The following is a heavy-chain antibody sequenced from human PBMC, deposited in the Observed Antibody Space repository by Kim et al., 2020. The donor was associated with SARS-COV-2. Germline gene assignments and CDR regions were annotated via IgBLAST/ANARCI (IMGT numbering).Heavy chain of an antibody. J-gene: IGHJ3*02. Sequence: DTRYRPSFKGKVTISADKSNRPAYLQWSGLKASDTAMYYCAREQWLYAFDIWGQGTMVTVSS. D-gene: IGHD6-19*01. CDR3: AREQWLYAFDI. CDR2: DT. V-gene: IGHV5-51*01.